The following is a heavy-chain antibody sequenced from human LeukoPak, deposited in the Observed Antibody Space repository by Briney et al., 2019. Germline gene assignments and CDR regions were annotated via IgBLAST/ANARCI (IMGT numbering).Heavy chain of an antibody. CDR2: IYSTGST. CDR1: DGSISSYY. D-gene: IGHD2-15*01. J-gene: IGHJ4*02. CDR3: AREYCSGGSCYEDY. V-gene: IGHV4-4*07. Sequence: SETLSLTCTVSDGSISSYYWSWIRQPAGKGLEWIGRIYSTGSTNYNPSFKSRVTMSVDTSKNQFSLKLSSVTAADTAVYYCAREYCSGGSCYEDYWGQGTLVTVSS.